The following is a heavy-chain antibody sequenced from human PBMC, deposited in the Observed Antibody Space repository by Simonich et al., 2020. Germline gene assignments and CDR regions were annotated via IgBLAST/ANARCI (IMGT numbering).Heavy chain of an antibody. D-gene: IGHD6-13*01. J-gene: IGHJ1*01. CDR3: ARSHIAAAGTGYFQH. CDR2: INPTRGGT. Sequence: QVQLVQSGAEVKKPGASVKVSCQASGYTFTGYYMHWVRKAPGQGLEWRGGINPTRGGTNYAQKFQGRVTMTRDTSISTAYMELSRLRSDDTAVYYCARSHIAAAGTGYFQHWGQGTLVTVSS. V-gene: IGHV1-2*02. CDR1: GYTFTGYY.